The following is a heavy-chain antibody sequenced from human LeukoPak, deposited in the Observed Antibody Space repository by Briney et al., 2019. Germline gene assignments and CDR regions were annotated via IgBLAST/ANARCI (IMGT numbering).Heavy chain of an antibody. D-gene: IGHD1-14*01. CDR2: INHSGST. CDR3: ARGGRRSPEYYYYTDV. V-gene: IGHV4-34*01. J-gene: IGHJ6*03. CDR1: GGSFSGYY. Sequence: SETLSLTCAVYGGSFSGYYWSWIRQLPGKGLEWIGEINHSGSTNYNPSLKSRVTISVDTSKNQFSLKLSSVTAADTAVYYCARGGRRSPEYYYYTDVWGKGTTVTVSS.